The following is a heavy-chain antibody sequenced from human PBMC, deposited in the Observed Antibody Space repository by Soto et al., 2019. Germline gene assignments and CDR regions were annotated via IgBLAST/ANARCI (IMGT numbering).Heavy chain of an antibody. CDR3: AKPPRQAGKYYYYYMDV. CDR1: GFTFSSYA. CDR2: ISGSGGST. D-gene: IGHD6-19*01. Sequence: PGGSLRLSCAASGFTFSSYAMSWVRQAPGKGLEWVSAISGSGGSTYYADSVKGRFTISRDNSKNTLYLQMNSLRAEDTAVYYCAKPPRQAGKYYYYYMDVWGKGTKVTVSS. J-gene: IGHJ6*03. V-gene: IGHV3-23*01.